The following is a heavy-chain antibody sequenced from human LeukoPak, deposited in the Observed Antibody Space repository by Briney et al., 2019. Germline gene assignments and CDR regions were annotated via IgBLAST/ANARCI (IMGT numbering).Heavy chain of an antibody. CDR1: GFTFSSYT. Sequence: PGGSLRLSCAASGFTFSSYTMNWVRQAPGKGREWVSSISTSSSYIYYADSVKGRFTISRDNAKNSLYLQMNSLRAEDTAVYYCARVFPRLGIALDAFDIWGQGTMVTVSS. J-gene: IGHJ3*02. V-gene: IGHV3-21*01. CDR3: ARVFPRLGIALDAFDI. CDR2: ISTSSSYI. D-gene: IGHD3-16*01.